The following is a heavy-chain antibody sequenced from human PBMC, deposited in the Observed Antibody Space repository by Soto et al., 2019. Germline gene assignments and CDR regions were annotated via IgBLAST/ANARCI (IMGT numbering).Heavy chain of an antibody. V-gene: IGHV4-34*01. CDR2: INHSGST. CDR3: ARELYGDYWFDP. D-gene: IGHD4-17*01. CDR1: GGSFSGYY. J-gene: IGHJ5*02. Sequence: SETLSLTCAVYGGSFSGYYWSWIRQPPGKGLEWIGEINHSGSTNYNPSLKSRVTISVDTSKNQFSLKLSSVTAADTAVYCCARELYGDYWFDPWGQGTLVTVSS.